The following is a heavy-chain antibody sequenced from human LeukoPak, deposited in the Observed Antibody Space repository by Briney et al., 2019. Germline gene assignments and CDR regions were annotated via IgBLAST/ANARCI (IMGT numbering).Heavy chain of an antibody. CDR1: GFTFDDYA. V-gene: IGHV3-9*01. J-gene: IGHJ5*02. CDR3: AKDTQETVSAHNGCDP. D-gene: IGHD5/OR15-5a*01. CDR2: ISWDSGSI. Sequence: SLRLSCAASGFTFDDYAMHSVGQAPGKGLEWVSGISWDSGSIGYADSVKGRVTISRDNAKNSLYLQMNSLRAEDTALYYCAKDTQETVSAHNGCDPWGQGTLVTVSS.